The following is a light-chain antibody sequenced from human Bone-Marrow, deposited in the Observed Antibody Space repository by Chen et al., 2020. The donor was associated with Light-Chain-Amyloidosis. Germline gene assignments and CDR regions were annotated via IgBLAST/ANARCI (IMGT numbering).Light chain of an antibody. V-gene: IGLV3-25*03. J-gene: IGLJ2*01. CDR3: QSADSSGTYEVI. CDR2: RDT. CDR1: DLPTKY. Sequence: SYELTQPPSVSVSTGQTARITCSGEDLPTKYAYWYQQKPGQAPVLVIHRDTERPSGISERFSGSSSGTTATLTISGVQAEDEADYHCQSADSSGTYEVIFGGGTKLTVL.